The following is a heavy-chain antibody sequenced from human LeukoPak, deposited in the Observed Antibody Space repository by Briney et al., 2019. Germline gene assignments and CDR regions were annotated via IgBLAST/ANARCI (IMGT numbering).Heavy chain of an antibody. Sequence: PGGSLRLSCAASGFTFSSYAMSWVRQAPGKGLEWVSAISGSGGSTYYADSVKGRFTISRDNSKNTLYLQMNSLRAEDTAVYYCAKEKDSSGWYYYGMDVWGKGTTVTVSS. J-gene: IGHJ6*04. V-gene: IGHV3-23*01. CDR2: ISGSGGST. CDR3: AKEKDSSGWYYYGMDV. D-gene: IGHD6-19*01. CDR1: GFTFSSYA.